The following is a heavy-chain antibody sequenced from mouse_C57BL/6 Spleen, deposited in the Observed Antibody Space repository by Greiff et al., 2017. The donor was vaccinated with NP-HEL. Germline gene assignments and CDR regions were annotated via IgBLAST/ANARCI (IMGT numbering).Heavy chain of an antibody. CDR2: ISYDGSN. V-gene: IGHV3-6*01. Sequence: EVQLQQSGPGLVKPSQSLSLTCSVTGYSITSGYYWNWIRQFPGNKLEWMGYISYDGSNNYNPSLKNRISITRDTSKNQFFLKLNSVTTEDTATYYCASHTTVVAHFDYWGQGTTLTVSS. J-gene: IGHJ2*01. CDR3: ASHTTVVAHFDY. CDR1: GYSITSGYY. D-gene: IGHD1-1*01.